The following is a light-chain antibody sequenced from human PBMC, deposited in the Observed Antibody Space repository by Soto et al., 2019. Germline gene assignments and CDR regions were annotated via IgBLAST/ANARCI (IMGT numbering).Light chain of an antibody. CDR1: SSDVGGYNY. CDR3: SSYTSSGIDYV. CDR2: EVS. J-gene: IGLJ1*01. V-gene: IGLV2-14*01. Sequence: QSALTQPASVSGSPGQSITISCTGTSSDVGGYNYVSWYQQHPGKAPKLMIYEVSNRPSGVSNRFSGSNSGNTASLTISGLQAEDEADYSCSSYTSSGIDYVFGTGTKLTVL.